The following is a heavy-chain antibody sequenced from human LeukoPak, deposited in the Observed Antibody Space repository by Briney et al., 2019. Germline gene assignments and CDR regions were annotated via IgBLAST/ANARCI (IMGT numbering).Heavy chain of an antibody. CDR1: GGSISSYY. V-gene: IGHV4-59*01. Sequence: SETLSLTCTVSGGSISSYYWSWIRQPPGKGLEWIGYIYYSGSTNYNPSLKSRVTISVDTSKTQFSLKLSSVTAADTAVYYCARDVGYYCSSTSCYSANWFDPWGQGTLVTVSS. D-gene: IGHD2-2*01. CDR3: ARDVGYYCSSTSCYSANWFDP. CDR2: IYYSGST. J-gene: IGHJ5*02.